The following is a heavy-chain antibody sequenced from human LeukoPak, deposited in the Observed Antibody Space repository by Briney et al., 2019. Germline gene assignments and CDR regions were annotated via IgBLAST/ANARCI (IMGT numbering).Heavy chain of an antibody. D-gene: IGHD3-22*01. Sequence: SVKVSCKASGGTFSSYAISWVRQAPGQGLEWMGGIIPIFGTANYAQKFQGRVTITADKSTSTAYMELSSLRSGDTAVYYCARGDGGDYYDSSGYYYEAWGQGTLVTVSS. CDR3: ARGDGGDYYDSSGYYYEA. CDR2: IIPIFGTA. V-gene: IGHV1-69*06. CDR1: GGTFSSYA. J-gene: IGHJ4*02.